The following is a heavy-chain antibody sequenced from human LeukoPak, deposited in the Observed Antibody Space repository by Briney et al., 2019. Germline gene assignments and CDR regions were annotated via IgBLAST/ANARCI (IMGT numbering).Heavy chain of an antibody. CDR3: AKDRNSYGDPPKYYFDY. Sequence: GGSLRLSCAASGFSFSNYGMHWVRQAPGKGLEWVAVISYDGSNKYYADSVKGRFTISRDHSKNTLYLQMNSLRAEDTAVYYCAKDRNSYGDPPKYYFDYWGQGTLVTVSS. CDR2: ISYDGSNK. D-gene: IGHD4-17*01. J-gene: IGHJ4*02. V-gene: IGHV3-30*18. CDR1: GFSFSNYG.